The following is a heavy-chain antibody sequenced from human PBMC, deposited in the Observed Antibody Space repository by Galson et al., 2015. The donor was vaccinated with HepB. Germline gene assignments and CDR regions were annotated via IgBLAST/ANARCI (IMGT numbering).Heavy chain of an antibody. J-gene: IGHJ2*01. CDR1: GFTFGDYA. Sequence: SLRLSCAASGFTFGDYAMSWFRQAPGKGLEWVGFIRSKAYGGTTEYAASVKGRFTISRDDSKSIAYLQMNSLKTEDTAVYYCTRDRTDTPRDHWYFDLWGRGTLVTVSS. D-gene: IGHD1-14*01. CDR3: TRDRTDTPRDHWYFDL. V-gene: IGHV3-49*03. CDR2: IRSKAYGGTT.